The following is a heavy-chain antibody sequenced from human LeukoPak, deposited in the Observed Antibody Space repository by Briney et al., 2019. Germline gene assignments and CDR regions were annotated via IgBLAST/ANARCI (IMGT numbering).Heavy chain of an antibody. J-gene: IGHJ4*02. V-gene: IGHV3-74*01. CDR1: GFTFSSYW. CDR2: INTGGSTT. Sequence: GGSLRLSCAASGFTFSSYWMHWVRQAPGKGLVWVSRINTGGSTTDYADSVKGRFTISRDNAKNTLYLQMNSPRAEDTAVYYCSRDLRGRDDYWGQGILVIVSS. CDR3: SRDLRGRDDY. D-gene: IGHD5-24*01.